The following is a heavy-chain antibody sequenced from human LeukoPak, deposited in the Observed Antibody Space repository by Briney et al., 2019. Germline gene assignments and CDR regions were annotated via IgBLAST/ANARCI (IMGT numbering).Heavy chain of an antibody. J-gene: IGHJ5*02. D-gene: IGHD1/OR15-1a*01. V-gene: IGHV3-30*02. Sequence: PGGSLRLSCAASGFTFSSYGMHWVRQAPGKGLEWVAFIRYDGSNKYYADSVKGRFTISRGNSKNTLYLQMNSLRAEDTAVYYCAKDPSLEHEDWFDPWGQGTLVTVSS. CDR2: IRYDGSNK. CDR3: AKDPSLEHEDWFDP. CDR1: GFTFSSYG.